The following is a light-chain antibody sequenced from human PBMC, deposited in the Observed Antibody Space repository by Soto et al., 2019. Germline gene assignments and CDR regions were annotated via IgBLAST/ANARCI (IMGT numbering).Light chain of an antibody. V-gene: IGLV2-14*01. CDR1: IDDVGGYNY. CDR3: SSYRSGNTLVV. J-gene: IGLJ2*01. Sequence: QSALTQPASVCGSPGQSITISCTGTIDDVGGYNYVSWYQQHPGKATKLMIFEVNNRPSGVSNRFYGSRSGNTASLTISGLQAEHAADYYCSSYRSGNTLVVFGGGTKVTVL. CDR2: EVN.